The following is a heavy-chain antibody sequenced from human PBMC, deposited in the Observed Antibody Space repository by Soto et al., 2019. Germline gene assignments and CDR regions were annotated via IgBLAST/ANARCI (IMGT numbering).Heavy chain of an antibody. D-gene: IGHD3-16*01. V-gene: IGHV1-18*01. CDR3: ARDGALGENYYYYGMDV. CDR1: GYTFTSYG. CDR2: ISAYNGNT. J-gene: IGHJ6*02. Sequence: QVQLVQSGAEVKKPGASVKVSCKASGYTFTSYGISXXXXXXXXXXXXXGWISAYNGNTNYAQKLQGRVTMTTDTXTSXAYMELXSLRXDXTAVYYXARDGALGENYYYYGMDVWGQGTTVTVSS.